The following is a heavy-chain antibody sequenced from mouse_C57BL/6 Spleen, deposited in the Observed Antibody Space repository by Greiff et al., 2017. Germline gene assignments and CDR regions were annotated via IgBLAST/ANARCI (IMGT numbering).Heavy chain of an antibody. Sequence: VQLQQSGAELVKPGASVKLSCKASGYTFTSYWMHWVKQRPGRGLEWIGRIDPNSGGTKYNAKFKSKATLTVDKPSSTAYMQRSSLTSEEAAVYDCARPSYYDYQAWFAYWGQGTLVTVSA. CDR3: ARPSYYDYQAWFAY. D-gene: IGHD2-4*01. CDR1: GYTFTSYW. CDR2: IDPNSGGT. J-gene: IGHJ3*01. V-gene: IGHV1-72*01.